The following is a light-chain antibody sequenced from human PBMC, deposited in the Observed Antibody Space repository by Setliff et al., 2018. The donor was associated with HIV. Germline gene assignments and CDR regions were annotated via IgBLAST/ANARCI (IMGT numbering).Light chain of an antibody. J-gene: IGKJ4*01. CDR3: QQNYNTPLT. CDR1: QSLFYNSNNKNY. V-gene: IGKV4-1*01. Sequence: DIVMTQSPDSLAVSLGERATINCKSSQSLFYNSNNKNYLAWYQKTPGQPPKLLIYWASTRESGVPDRFSGSGSGTDFTLTISSLQAEDVAVYYCQQNYNTPLTFGGGTK. CDR2: WAS.